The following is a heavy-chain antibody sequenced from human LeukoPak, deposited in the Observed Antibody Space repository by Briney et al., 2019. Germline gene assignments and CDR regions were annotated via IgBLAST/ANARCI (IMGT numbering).Heavy chain of an antibody. J-gene: IGHJ4*02. Sequence: GGSLRLSCAVSGFTFSDYYMGWIRQAPGKGLEWVSCISSTGSTIYYADSVKVRLTFYMDSPKNSLYLQMNSRPSKDTAVYYLARVHPHYYASSSYPPDYWGQGTLVTVSS. CDR2: ISSTGSTI. D-gene: IGHD3-22*01. CDR3: ARVHPHYYASSSYPPDY. CDR1: GFTFSDYY. V-gene: IGHV3-11*01.